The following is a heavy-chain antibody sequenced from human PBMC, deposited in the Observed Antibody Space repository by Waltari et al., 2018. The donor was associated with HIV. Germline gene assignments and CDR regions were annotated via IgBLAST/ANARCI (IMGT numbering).Heavy chain of an antibody. D-gene: IGHD5-18*01. CDR3: ASEGVDTAMVTFAGYYYYGMDV. CDR2: IIPILGIA. CDR1: GGTFSSYT. Sequence: QVQLVQSGAEVKKPGSSVKVSCKASGGTFSSYTISWVRQAPGQGLEWMGRIIPILGIANYAQKFQGRVTITADKSTSTAYMELSSLRSEDTAVYYCASEGVDTAMVTFAGYYYYGMDVWGQGTTVTVSS. V-gene: IGHV1-69*02. J-gene: IGHJ6*02.